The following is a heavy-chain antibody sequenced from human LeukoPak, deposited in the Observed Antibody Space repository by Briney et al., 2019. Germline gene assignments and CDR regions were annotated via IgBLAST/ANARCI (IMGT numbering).Heavy chain of an antibody. J-gene: IGHJ2*01. V-gene: IGHV4-39*01. CDR1: DGSISSFSYY. CDR2: VYYSGST. Sequence: SETLSLTCTVSDGSISSFSYYWAWIRQPPGKGLQWIGSVYYSGSTYYNPSLESRVTISVVTSKNQFSLQLRSVTAADTAVYYCARHEKGGAAAGYWYFDLWGRGTLITVSS. CDR3: ARHEKGGAAAGYWYFDL. D-gene: IGHD6-13*01.